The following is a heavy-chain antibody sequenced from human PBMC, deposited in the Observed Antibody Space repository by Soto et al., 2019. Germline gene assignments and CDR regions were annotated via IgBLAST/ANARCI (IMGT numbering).Heavy chain of an antibody. J-gene: IGHJ4*02. V-gene: IGHV3-11*06. CDR3: ARKRSYGPVDY. Sequence: GGSLRLSCAASGFTFSDYYMSWIRQAPGKGLEWVSYISSSSSYTNYADSVKGRFTISRDNAKNSLYLQMNSLRAEDTAVYYCARKRSYGPVDYWGQGTLVTVSS. CDR1: GFTFSDYY. D-gene: IGHD5-18*01. CDR2: ISSSSSYT.